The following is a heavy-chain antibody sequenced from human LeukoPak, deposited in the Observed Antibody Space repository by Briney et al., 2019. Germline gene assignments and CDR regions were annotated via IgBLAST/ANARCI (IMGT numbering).Heavy chain of an antibody. CDR3: ASGHYDFWSGYYGGFDY. D-gene: IGHD3-3*01. CDR1: GFTVSSNY. CDR2: IYSGGST. Sequence: PGGSLRLSCAASGFTVSSNYMSWVRQAPGEGLEWVSVIYSGGSTYYADSVKGRFTISRDNSKNTLYLQMNSLRAEDTAVYYCASGHYDFWSGYYGGFDYWGQGTLVTVSS. V-gene: IGHV3-66*02. J-gene: IGHJ4*02.